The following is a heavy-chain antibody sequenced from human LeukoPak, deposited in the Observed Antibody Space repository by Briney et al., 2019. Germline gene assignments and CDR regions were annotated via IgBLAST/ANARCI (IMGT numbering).Heavy chain of an antibody. Sequence: SETLSLTCTVSGGSISSGDYYWSWIRQPPGKGLERIGYIYYSGSTYYNPSLKSRVTISVDTSKNQFSLKLSSVTAADTAVYYCAREASGSYYLYYMDVWGKGTTVTVSS. V-gene: IGHV4-30-4*08. CDR1: GGSISSGDYY. D-gene: IGHD1-26*01. J-gene: IGHJ6*03. CDR2: IYYSGST. CDR3: AREASGSYYLYYMDV.